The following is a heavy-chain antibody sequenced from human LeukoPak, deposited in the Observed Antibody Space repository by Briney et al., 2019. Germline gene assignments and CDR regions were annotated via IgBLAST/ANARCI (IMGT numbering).Heavy chain of an antibody. V-gene: IGHV4-61*02. J-gene: IGHJ4*02. CDR2: IYTRGSI. CDR1: GGSINSGSYY. CDR3: ARATWPLCYFDF. D-gene: IGHD3-10*01. Sequence: SETLSLTCTVSGGSINSGSYYWRWIRQPAGKGLEWIGRIYTRGSIDYNPSLKSRVTISVDTSKNQFSLKLSSVTAADTAMYYCARATWPLCYFDFWGQGILVTVSS.